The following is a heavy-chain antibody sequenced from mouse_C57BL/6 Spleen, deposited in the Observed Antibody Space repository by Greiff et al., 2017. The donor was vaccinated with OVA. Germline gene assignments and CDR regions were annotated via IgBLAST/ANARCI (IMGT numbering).Heavy chain of an antibody. Sequence: EVQGVESGGGLVKPGGSLKLSCVASGFTFSSYAMSWVRQTPEKRLEWVATISDGGSYTYYPDNVKGRFTISRDNAKNNLYLQMSHLKSEDTAMYYCAREDYDGAYYYAMDYWGQGTSVTVSS. CDR2: ISDGGSYT. V-gene: IGHV5-4*01. J-gene: IGHJ4*01. CDR1: GFTFSSYA. CDR3: AREDYDGAYYYAMDY. D-gene: IGHD2-4*01.